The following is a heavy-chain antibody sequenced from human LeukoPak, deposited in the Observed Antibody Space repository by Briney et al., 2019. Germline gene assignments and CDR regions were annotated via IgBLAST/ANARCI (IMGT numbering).Heavy chain of an antibody. CDR3: ASDKGYSGYDLAY. V-gene: IGHV4-39*02. D-gene: IGHD5-12*01. CDR1: GGSISSSSYY. CDR2: IYYSGST. J-gene: IGHJ4*02. Sequence: SETLSLTCTVSGGSISSSSYYWGWIRLPPGKGLEWIGSIYYSGSTDYNPSLKSRVTISVDTSKNQFSLKLSSVTAADTAVYFCASDKGYSGYDLAYWGQGTLVTVSS.